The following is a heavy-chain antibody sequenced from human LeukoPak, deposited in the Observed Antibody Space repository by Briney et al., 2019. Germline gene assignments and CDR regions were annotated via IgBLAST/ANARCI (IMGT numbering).Heavy chain of an antibody. Sequence: PGGSLRLSCTASGFTFGDYAMSWVRQAPGKGLEWVGFIRSKAYGGTTEYAASVKGRFTISRDDSKSIAYLQINSLKTEDTAVFYCSRGGKASYYDNSGYPDYWGQGTLVTVSS. CDR3: SRGGKASYYDNSGYPDY. J-gene: IGHJ4*02. V-gene: IGHV3-49*04. CDR1: GFTFGDYA. CDR2: IRSKAYGGTT. D-gene: IGHD3-22*01.